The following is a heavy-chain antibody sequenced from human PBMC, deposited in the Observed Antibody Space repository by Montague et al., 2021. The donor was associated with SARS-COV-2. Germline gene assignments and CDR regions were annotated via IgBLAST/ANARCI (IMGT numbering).Heavy chain of an antibody. V-gene: IGHV4-4*02. CDR2: IYYTGST. CDR3: ARKGGGRSDLAY. Sequence: SETLSLTCVVSGASISTDNWWTWVRLPPGKGLEWVGEIYYTGSTKYKPSLKSRVSMSVVKSWNQFSLRLASVTAADTAIYYCARKGGGRSDLAYWGQGTLVTVSS. CDR1: GASISTDNW. D-gene: IGHD1-26*01. J-gene: IGHJ4*02.